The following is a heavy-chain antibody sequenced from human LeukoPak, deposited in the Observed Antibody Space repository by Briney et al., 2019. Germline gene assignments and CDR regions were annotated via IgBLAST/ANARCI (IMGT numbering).Heavy chain of an antibody. CDR1: GFTFTDYY. CDR2: ISGSGTTI. CDR3: GRDFGLVGTKRSFDL. Sequence: GGSLRLSCAASGFTFTDYYMGWIRQAPGKGLEWLSYISGSGTTIFYADSVKGRFTISRDNAKNSVDLQMNSLSAEDTAVYYCGRDFGLVGTKRSFDLWGQGTMVTVSS. J-gene: IGHJ3*01. V-gene: IGHV3-11*01. D-gene: IGHD1-7*01.